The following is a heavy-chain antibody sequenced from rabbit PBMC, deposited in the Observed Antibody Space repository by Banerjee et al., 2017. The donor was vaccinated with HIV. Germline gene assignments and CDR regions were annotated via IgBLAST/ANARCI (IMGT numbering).Heavy chain of an antibody. CDR1: GFDLSSYYY. CDR3: ARQEYAGSPM. CDR2: IYAGSGDS. J-gene: IGHJ4*01. D-gene: IGHD4-2*01. Sequence: VESGGGLVKPGASLTLTCTASGFDLSSYYYMCWVRQAPGKGLEWIGCIYAGSGDSYYASWAKGRFTISSTSSTTVTLQMTSLTAADTATYFCARQEYAGSPMWGPGTLVTVS. V-gene: IGHV1S40*01.